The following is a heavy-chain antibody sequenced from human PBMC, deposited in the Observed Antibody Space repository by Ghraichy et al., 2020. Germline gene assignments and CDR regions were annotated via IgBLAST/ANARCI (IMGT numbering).Heavy chain of an antibody. CDR3: ARRLRASKSLDR. V-gene: IGHV3-21*01. J-gene: IGHJ4*02. D-gene: IGHD5-12*01. CDR1: GFTFSSYS. CDR2: ISSSSSYI. Sequence: GGSLRLSCAASGFTFSSYSMNWVRQAPGKGLEWVSSISSSSSYIYYADSVKGRFTISRDNAKNSLYLQMNSLRAEDTAVYYCARRLRASKSLDRWGQGTLVTVSS.